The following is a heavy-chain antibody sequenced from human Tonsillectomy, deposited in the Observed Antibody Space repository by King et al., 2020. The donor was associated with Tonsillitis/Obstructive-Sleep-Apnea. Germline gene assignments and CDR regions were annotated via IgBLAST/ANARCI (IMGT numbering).Heavy chain of an antibody. J-gene: IGHJ6*03. CDR3: ARDPGVTTFRNYYYYYYMDV. Sequence: VQLVESGGGVVRPGGSLRLSCAASGFTFDDYGMSWVRHAPGKGLEWVSGINWNGGSTGYADSVKGRFTISRDNAKNSLYLQMNSLRAEDTALYYCARDPGVTTFRNYYYYYYMDVWGKGTTVTVSS. CDR1: GFTFDDYG. CDR2: INWNGGST. V-gene: IGHV3-20*04. D-gene: IGHD4-11*01.